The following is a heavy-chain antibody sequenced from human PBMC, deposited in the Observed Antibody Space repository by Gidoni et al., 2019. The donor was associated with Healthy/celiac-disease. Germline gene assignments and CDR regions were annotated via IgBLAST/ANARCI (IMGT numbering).Heavy chain of an antibody. J-gene: IGHJ4*02. CDR1: GGTFSSYA. D-gene: IGHD3-16*01. CDR3: ARAGGDGYNPGSGHFDY. CDR2: IIPIFGTA. V-gene: IGHV1-69*01. Sequence: QVQLVQSGAEVKKPGSSVKVSCKASGGTFSSYAISWVRQAPGQGLEWMGGIIPIFGTANYAQKFQGRVTITADESTSTAYMELSSLRSEDTAVYYCARAGGDGYNPGSGHFDYWGQGTLVTVSS.